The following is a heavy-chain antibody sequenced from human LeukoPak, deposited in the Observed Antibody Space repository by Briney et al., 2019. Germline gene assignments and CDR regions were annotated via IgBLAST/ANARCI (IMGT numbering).Heavy chain of an antibody. CDR3: ATPRYGSGSYYKGWFDP. D-gene: IGHD3-10*01. Sequence: GGSLRLSCAASGFTFSSYAMSWARRAPGKGLEWVSTISGSGGTTYYADSVKGRFTISRDDSKNTLYLQMNSLRAEDTAVYYCATPRYGSGSYYKGWFDPWGRGTLVTVSS. CDR1: GFTFSSYA. CDR2: ISGSGGTT. J-gene: IGHJ5*02. V-gene: IGHV3-23*01.